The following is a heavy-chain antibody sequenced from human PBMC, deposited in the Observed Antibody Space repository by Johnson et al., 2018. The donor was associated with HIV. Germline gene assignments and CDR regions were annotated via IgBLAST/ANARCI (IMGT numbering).Heavy chain of an antibody. Sequence: VQLVESGGGLLQPGGSLRVSCVASGFSFSSDVMTWVRQAPGKGLEWVSVVSGSGGTTYYADSVKGRFTISRDNAKKTLYLQMNSLRAEDTAVYYCARKQWLEIPSDALDVWGQGTMVTVSS. CDR2: VSGSGGTT. CDR3: ARKQWLEIPSDALDV. D-gene: IGHD6-19*01. V-gene: IGHV3-23*04. CDR1: GFSFSSDV. J-gene: IGHJ3*01.